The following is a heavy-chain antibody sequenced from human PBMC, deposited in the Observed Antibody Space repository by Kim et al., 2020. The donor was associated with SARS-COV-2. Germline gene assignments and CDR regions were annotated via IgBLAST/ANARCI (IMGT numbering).Heavy chain of an antibody. Sequence: GGSLRLSCAASGFTFSNAWMSWVRQAPGKGLEWVGRIKSKTDGGTTDYAAPVKGRFTISRDDSKNTLYLQMNSLKTEDTAVYYCTTPQYQLLDDGYYYYGMDVWGQGTTVTVSS. J-gene: IGHJ6*02. CDR1: GFTFSNAW. CDR2: IKSKTDGGTT. V-gene: IGHV3-15*01. CDR3: TTPQYQLLDDGYYYYGMDV. D-gene: IGHD2-2*01.